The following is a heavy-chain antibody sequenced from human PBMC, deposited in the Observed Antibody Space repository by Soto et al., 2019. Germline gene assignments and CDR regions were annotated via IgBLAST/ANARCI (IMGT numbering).Heavy chain of an antibody. CDR3: ARAPSLYHFDY. D-gene: IGHD3-16*02. Sequence: SETLSLTCTVSGGSISSYYWSWIRQPPGKGLEWIGYIHYSETDYNPSLKSRVTISVDTSKNQFSLMLSSVTAVVSVVYYCARAPSLYHFDYWGQGTLVTVSS. CDR1: GGSISSYY. V-gene: IGHV4-59*01. J-gene: IGHJ4*02. CDR2: IHYSET.